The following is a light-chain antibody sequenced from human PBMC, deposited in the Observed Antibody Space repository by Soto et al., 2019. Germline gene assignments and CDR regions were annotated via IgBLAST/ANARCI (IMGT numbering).Light chain of an antibody. Sequence: EIVLTQSPAILSVSPGEIATLSCRASQSVSSYLAWYQQKPGQAPRLIIYDAYNRATGIPARFSGSGSGTDFTPTISSLEPEDFAVYYCQQRSNWPPITFGQGTRLEIK. CDR3: QQRSNWPPIT. V-gene: IGKV3-11*01. CDR1: QSVSSY. CDR2: DAY. J-gene: IGKJ5*01.